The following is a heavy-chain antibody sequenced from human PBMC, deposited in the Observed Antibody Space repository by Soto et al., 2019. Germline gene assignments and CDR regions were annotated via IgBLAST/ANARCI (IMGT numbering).Heavy chain of an antibody. Sequence: SLKGYCKGAGDGFSRYASSWVRQKNGQGLEWMGGIIPIFGTANYAQKFQGRVTITADESTSTAYMELSSLRSVDTAVYYCARDRRDGYTATGFDPWGQGTVVTVSS. CDR2: IIPIFGTA. D-gene: IGHD5-12*01. V-gene: IGHV1-69*01. CDR1: GDGFSRYA. J-gene: IGHJ5*02. CDR3: ARDRRDGYTATGFDP.